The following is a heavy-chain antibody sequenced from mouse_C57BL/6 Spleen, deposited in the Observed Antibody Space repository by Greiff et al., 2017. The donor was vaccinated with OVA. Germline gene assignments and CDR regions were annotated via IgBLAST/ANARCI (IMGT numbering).Heavy chain of an antibody. CDR2: INPNNGGT. CDR1: GYTFTDYY. Sequence: VQLQQSGPELVKPGASVKISCKASGYTFTDYYMNWVKQSHGKSLEWIGDINPNNGGTSYNQKFKGKATLTVDKSSSTAYMELRSLTSEDSAVYYCAREEYLDYWGQGTTLTVSS. D-gene: IGHD2-10*02. J-gene: IGHJ2*01. V-gene: IGHV1-26*01. CDR3: AREEYLDY.